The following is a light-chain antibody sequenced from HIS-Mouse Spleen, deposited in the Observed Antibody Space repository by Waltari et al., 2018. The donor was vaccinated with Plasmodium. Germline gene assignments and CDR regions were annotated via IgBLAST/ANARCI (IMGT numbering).Light chain of an antibody. CDR2: AAS. V-gene: IGKV1-6*01. CDR1: QGIRNE. CDR3: LQDYNYPYT. J-gene: IGKJ2*01. Sequence: ANQMTHSQSSLFASVGDSVTITCRASQGIRNELGWYQQKPGKAPKLLISAASSLQSGVPSRFSGSGSGTDFTLTISSLQPEDFATYYCLQDYNYPYTFGQGTKLEIK.